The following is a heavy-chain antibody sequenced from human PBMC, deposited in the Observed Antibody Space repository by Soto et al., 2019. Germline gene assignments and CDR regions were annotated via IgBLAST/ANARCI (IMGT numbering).Heavy chain of an antibody. CDR3: ARGLVVVVPAAKVFYYYGMDV. J-gene: IGHJ6*02. D-gene: IGHD2-2*01. CDR2: IIPIFGTA. CDR1: GGTFSSYA. V-gene: IGHV1-69*13. Sequence: SVKVSCKASGGTFSSYAISWVRRAPGQGLEWMGGIIPIFGTANYAQKFQGRVTITADESTSTAYMELSSLRSEDTAVYYCARGLVVVVPAAKVFYYYGMDVWGQGTTVTVSS.